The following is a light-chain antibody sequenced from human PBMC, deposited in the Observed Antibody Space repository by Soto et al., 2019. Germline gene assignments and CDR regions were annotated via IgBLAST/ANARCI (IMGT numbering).Light chain of an antibody. Sequence: QLVLTQPPSVSGAPGQRVNISCTGSSSNSGAGYDVHWYQQLPGTAPKLLIYGNSNRPSGVPDRFSGSKSGTSASLAITGLQAEDEADYYCQSYDSSLSGPYWVFGGGTKLTVL. CDR3: QSYDSSLSGPYWV. CDR2: GNS. V-gene: IGLV1-40*01. J-gene: IGLJ3*02. CDR1: SSNSGAGYD.